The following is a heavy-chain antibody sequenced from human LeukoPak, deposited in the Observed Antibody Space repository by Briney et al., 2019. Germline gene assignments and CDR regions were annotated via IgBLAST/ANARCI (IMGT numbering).Heavy chain of an antibody. CDR2: ISGSGGST. V-gene: IGHV3-23*01. CDR1: GFTFSSYA. J-gene: IGHJ2*01. Sequence: GGSLRLSCAASGFTFSSYAMSWVRQAPVKGLEWVSAISGSGGSTYYADSVKGRFTISRDNSKNTLYLQTNSLRAEDTAVYYCARPDDYGRRLRYWYFDLWGRGTLVTVSS. D-gene: IGHD5-12*01. CDR3: ARPDDYGRRLRYWYFDL.